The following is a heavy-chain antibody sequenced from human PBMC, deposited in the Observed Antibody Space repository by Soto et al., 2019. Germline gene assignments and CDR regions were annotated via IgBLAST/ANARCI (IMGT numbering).Heavy chain of an antibody. V-gene: IGHV1-8*01. CDR2: MNPNSGNT. CDR3: ARGSRKLARHYYYYYMDV. CDR1: GYTFTSYD. J-gene: IGHJ6*03. D-gene: IGHD6-6*01. Sequence: ASVKVSCKASGYTFTSYDINWVRQATGQGLEWMGWMNPNSGNTGYAQKFQGRVTMTRNTSISTAYMELSSLRSEDTAVSYCARGSRKLARHYYYYYMDVWGKGTTVTVSS.